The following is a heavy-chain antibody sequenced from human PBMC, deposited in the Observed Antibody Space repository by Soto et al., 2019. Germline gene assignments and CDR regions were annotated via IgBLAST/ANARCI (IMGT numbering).Heavy chain of an antibody. J-gene: IGHJ6*02. Sequence: GGSLRLSCAASGFTFSSYWMHWVRQAPGKGLVWVSRINSDGSSTSYADSVKGRFTISRDNAKNTLYLQMNSLRAEDTAVYYCASLGSMVRGVIHYGMDVWGQGTTVTVSS. CDR3: ASLGSMVRGVIHYGMDV. V-gene: IGHV3-74*01. CDR2: INSDGSST. D-gene: IGHD3-10*01. CDR1: GFTFSSYW.